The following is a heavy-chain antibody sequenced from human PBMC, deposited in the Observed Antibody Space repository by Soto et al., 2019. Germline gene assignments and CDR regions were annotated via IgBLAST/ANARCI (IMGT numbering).Heavy chain of an antibody. CDR2: ISSNGGST. J-gene: IGHJ6*03. Sequence: GGSLRLSCAASGFTFSSYAMHWVRQAPGKGLEYVSAISSNGGSTYYANSVKGRFTISRDNSKNTLYLQMGSLRAEDMAVYYCASDTYYDFWSGYYMDVWGKGTTVTVSS. CDR3: ASDTYYDFWSGYYMDV. D-gene: IGHD3-3*01. CDR1: GFTFSSYA. V-gene: IGHV3-64*01.